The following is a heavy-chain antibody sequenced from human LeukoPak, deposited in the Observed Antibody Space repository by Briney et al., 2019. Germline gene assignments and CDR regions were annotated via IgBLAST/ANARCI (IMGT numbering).Heavy chain of an antibody. CDR2: IYTSGST. CDR1: GGSISGYY. CDR3: ARHVLYDSNDAFDI. J-gene: IGHJ3*02. D-gene: IGHD3-22*01. V-gene: IGHV4-4*09. Sequence: SETLSLTCTVSGGSISGYYWSWIRQPPGKGLEWIGYIYTSGSTNYNPSLKSRVTISVDTSKNQFSLKLSSVTAADTAVYYCARHVLYDSNDAFDIWGQGTMVAVSS.